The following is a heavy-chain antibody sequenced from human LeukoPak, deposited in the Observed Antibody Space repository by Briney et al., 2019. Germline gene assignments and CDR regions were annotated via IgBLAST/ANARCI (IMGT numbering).Heavy chain of an antibody. CDR2: INGNSGGT. D-gene: IGHD2-15*01. CDR1: GYTFTGYY. V-gene: IGHV1-2*02. J-gene: IGHJ5*02. Sequence: GSVKVSCKASGYTFTGYYMHWVRQAPGQGLEWMGWINGNSGGTNYAQKFQGRVTMTRDTSISTAYMELSRLRSDDTAVYYCARDGVVVVAATPNWFDPWGQGTLVTVSS. CDR3: ARDGVVVVAATPNWFDP.